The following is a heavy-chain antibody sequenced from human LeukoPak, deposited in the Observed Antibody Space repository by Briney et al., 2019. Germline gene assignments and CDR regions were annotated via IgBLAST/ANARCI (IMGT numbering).Heavy chain of an antibody. Sequence: PSETLSLTCIVSGASIINYHWSWIRQSVGKGLEWIGRIHGRGATDYSPSLRSRVSISLDKSKSRFSLKLSSVTAADTAIYYCAREDSAAYCTSANCLGFDYWGQGSLVIVSP. CDR3: AREDSAAYCTSANCLGFDY. V-gene: IGHV4-4*07. D-gene: IGHD2-2*01. CDR2: IHGRGAT. J-gene: IGHJ4*02. CDR1: GASIINYH.